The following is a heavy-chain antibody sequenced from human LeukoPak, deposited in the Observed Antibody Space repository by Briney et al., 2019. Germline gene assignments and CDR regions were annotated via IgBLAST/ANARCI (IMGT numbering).Heavy chain of an antibody. Sequence: PSETLSLTCTVSGDSISSSSYFWGWIRQPPGKGLEWIGSIYYSGSTYYNPSLKSRVTISVDTSKNQFSLKLSSVTAADTAVYYCARSSGSGLNWFDPWGQGTLVTVSS. CDR2: IYYSGST. J-gene: IGHJ5*02. CDR3: ARSSGSGLNWFDP. CDR1: GDSISSSSYF. D-gene: IGHD2-15*01. V-gene: IGHV4-39*01.